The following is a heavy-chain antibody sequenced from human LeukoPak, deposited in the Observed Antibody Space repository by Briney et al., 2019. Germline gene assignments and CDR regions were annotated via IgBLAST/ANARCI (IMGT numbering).Heavy chain of an antibody. J-gene: IGHJ6*02. D-gene: IGHD3-10*01. CDR3: AKDNDPPGIHYYYGMDV. CDR1: GFTFSSYA. CDR2: ISGSGGST. Sequence: PGASLRLSCAASGFTFSSYAMSWVRQAPGKGLEWVSAISGSGGSTYYADSVKGRFTISRDNSKNTLYLQMNSLRAEDTAVYYCAKDNDPPGIHYYYGMDVWGQGTTVTVSS. V-gene: IGHV3-23*01.